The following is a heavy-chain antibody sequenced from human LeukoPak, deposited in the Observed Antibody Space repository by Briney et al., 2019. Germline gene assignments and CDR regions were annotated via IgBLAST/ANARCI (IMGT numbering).Heavy chain of an antibody. D-gene: IGHD6-6*01. CDR3: ARSRGRQLAIFPLDY. J-gene: IGHJ4*02. CDR1: GGSISSNNYY. CDR2: IYFTGST. Sequence: SETLSLTCTVSGGSISSNNYYWGWIRQPPGKGLEWIGNIYFTGSTYYSPSLKSRVTISVDTSKNQFSLKLSSVTAADTAVYYCARSRGRQLAIFPLDYWGQGTLVTVSS. V-gene: IGHV4-39*07.